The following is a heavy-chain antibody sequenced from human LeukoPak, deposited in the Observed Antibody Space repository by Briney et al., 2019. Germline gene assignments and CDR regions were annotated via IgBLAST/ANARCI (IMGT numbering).Heavy chain of an antibody. CDR2: IYYSGSS. V-gene: IGHV4-59*01. D-gene: IGHD5-12*01. CDR3: ARESYSGHAHFDY. CDR1: GGSISSYY. J-gene: IGHJ4*02. Sequence: PSETLSLTCSVSGGSISSYYWSWIRQPPGKGLEWIGNIYYSGSSNYNPSLKSRVTISVDTSKNQFSLKLSSVTAADTAVYYCARESYSGHAHFDYWGQGSLVTVSS.